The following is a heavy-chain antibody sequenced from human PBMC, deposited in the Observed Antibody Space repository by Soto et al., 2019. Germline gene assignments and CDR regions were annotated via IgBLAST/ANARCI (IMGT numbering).Heavy chain of an antibody. V-gene: IGHV1-69*13. CDR2: IIPIFGTD. CDR3: ASGYSYGSPFDY. D-gene: IGHD5-18*01. CDR1: GGTFISYA. J-gene: IGHJ4*02. Sequence: SVKVSCKASGGTFISYAIRLLLQAPVQGLEWMGGIIPIFGTDNYAQKFQGRVTITADESTSTAYMELSSLRSEDTAVYYCASGYSYGSPFDYWGQGTLVTVSS.